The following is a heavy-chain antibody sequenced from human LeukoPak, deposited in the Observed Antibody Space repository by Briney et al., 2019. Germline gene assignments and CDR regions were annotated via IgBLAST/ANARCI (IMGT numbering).Heavy chain of an antibody. D-gene: IGHD6-19*01. CDR2: ISAYNGNT. CDR3: ARERGGEDSSGWFTPYYYYYYGMDV. Sequence: ASVKGSCKASGYTFTSYGISWVRQAPGQGLECMGWISAYNGNTNDAQKLQGRVTMTTDTSTSTAYMELRSLRSDDTAVYYCARERGGEDSSGWFTPYYYYYYGMDVWGQGTTVTVSS. CDR1: GYTFTSYG. J-gene: IGHJ6*02. V-gene: IGHV1-18*01.